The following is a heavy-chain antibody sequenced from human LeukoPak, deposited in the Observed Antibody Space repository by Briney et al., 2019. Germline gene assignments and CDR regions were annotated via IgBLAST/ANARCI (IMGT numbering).Heavy chain of an antibody. CDR3: ARPPQTPPTHSDY. CDR1: GFTFSNYA. V-gene: IGHV3-23*01. CDR2: ISGSGDST. J-gene: IGHJ4*02. Sequence: PGGSLRLSCAASGFTFSNYAMRWVRQAPGKGLEWVSGISGSGDSTYYADSVKGRFTISRDNSKNTLYLQMNSLRAEDTAVYYCARPPQTPPTHSDYWGQGTLVTVSS.